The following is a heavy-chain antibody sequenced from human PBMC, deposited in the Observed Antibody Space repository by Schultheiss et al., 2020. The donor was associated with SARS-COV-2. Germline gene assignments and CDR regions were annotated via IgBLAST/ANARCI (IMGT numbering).Heavy chain of an antibody. CDR2: ISAYNGNT. J-gene: IGHJ6*03. V-gene: IGHV1-18*01. CDR1: GYTFSSYG. Sequence: ASVKVSCKASGYTFSSYGFSWVRQAPGQGLEWMGWISAYNGNTNYAQKLQGRVTMTTDTSTSTASMELSSLRSEDTAVYYCARAAEGLYGRRGYYYYYMDVWGKGTTVTVSS. CDR3: ARAAEGLYGRRGYYYYYMDV. D-gene: IGHD2/OR15-2a*01.